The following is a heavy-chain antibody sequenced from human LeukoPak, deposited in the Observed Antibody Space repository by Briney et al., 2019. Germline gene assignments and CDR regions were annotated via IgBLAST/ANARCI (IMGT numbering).Heavy chain of an antibody. V-gene: IGHV3-66*01. CDR2: IYSGAGT. CDR3: ATTRPSGWTYFDY. CDR1: GFTVSSNY. J-gene: IGHJ4*02. D-gene: IGHD6-19*01. Sequence: PGGSLRLSCAASGFTVSSNYMSWVRQAPGKGLEWVSVIYSGAGTYYADSVKGRFTISRDNSKNTLYLQMNSLRAEDTAVYYCATTRPSGWTYFDYWGQGTLVTVSS.